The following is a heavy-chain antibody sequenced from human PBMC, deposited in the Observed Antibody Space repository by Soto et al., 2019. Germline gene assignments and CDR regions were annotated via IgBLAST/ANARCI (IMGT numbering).Heavy chain of an antibody. V-gene: IGHV4-59*01. CDR3: ARDRMLGY. CDR1: GGSIRSYN. CDR2: VYNSGST. D-gene: IGHD2-8*01. Sequence: SETLSLTCTVSGGSIRSYNWNWIRQPPGKGLEWIGYVYNSGSTNYNPSLKSRVTISVDTSKNQFSLKLNSVTAADTAVYYCARDRMLGYWGQGTLVTVSS. J-gene: IGHJ4*02.